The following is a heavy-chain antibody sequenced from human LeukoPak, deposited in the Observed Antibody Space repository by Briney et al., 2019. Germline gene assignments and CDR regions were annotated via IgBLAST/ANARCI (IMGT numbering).Heavy chain of an antibody. CDR1: GFTFSRYS. Sequence: GGSLRLSCAASGFTFSRYSINWVRQAPGKGLEWVSYISSSGTTVYYADSVKGRFTISRDNAENSLFLQMNSLGAEDTAVYYCTSLGYHYIWGQGTMVTVSS. CDR3: TSLGYHYI. CDR2: ISSSGTTV. V-gene: IGHV3-48*04. D-gene: IGHD5-18*01. J-gene: IGHJ3*02.